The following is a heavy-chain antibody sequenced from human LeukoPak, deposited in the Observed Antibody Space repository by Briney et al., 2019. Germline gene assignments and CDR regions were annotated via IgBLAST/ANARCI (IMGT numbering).Heavy chain of an antibody. J-gene: IGHJ4*02. V-gene: IGHV1-2*02. CDR2: INPNSGGT. CDR3: ARILSNYGSGSYYASDY. Sequence: ASVTVSCKASGYTFTGYYMHWVRQAPGQGREWMGWINPNSGGTNYAQKFQGRVTMTRDTSISTAYMEMSRLRSDDTAVYYCARILSNYGSGSYYASDYWGQGTLVTVSS. D-gene: IGHD3-10*01. CDR1: GYTFTGYY.